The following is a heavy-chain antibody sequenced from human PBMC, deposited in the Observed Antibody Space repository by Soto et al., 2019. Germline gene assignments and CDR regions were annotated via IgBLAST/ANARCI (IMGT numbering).Heavy chain of an antibody. Sequence: PSQTLSLTCATSGDSVSSNSAAWSWIRQSPSRGLEWLGRTYYRSKWYNDYAVSVKRRITINPDTSKNQFSLQLNSVTPEDTAVYYCARARPYSSGWYPIDIWGQGTMVTVSS. V-gene: IGHV6-1*01. CDR1: GDSVSSNSAA. CDR2: TYYRSKWYN. J-gene: IGHJ3*02. CDR3: ARARPYSSGWYPIDI. D-gene: IGHD6-19*01.